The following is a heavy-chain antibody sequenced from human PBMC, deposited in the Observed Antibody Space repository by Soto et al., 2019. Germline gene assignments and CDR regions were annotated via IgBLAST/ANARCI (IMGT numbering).Heavy chain of an antibody. D-gene: IGHD3-22*01. CDR2: IIPIFGTA. CDR3: ARAKSYYDSSGYYRRAEYFQH. Sequence: SVKVSCKASGGTFSSYAISWVRQAPGQGLEWMGGIIPIFGTANYAQKFQGRVTITADESTSTAYMELSSLRSEDTAVYYCARAKSYYDSSGYYRRAEYFQHWGQGTLVTVS. CDR1: GGTFSSYA. V-gene: IGHV1-69*13. J-gene: IGHJ1*01.